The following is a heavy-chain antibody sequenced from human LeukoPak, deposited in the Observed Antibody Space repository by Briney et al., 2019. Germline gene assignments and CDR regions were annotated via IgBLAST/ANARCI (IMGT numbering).Heavy chain of an antibody. CDR1: GGSISSYY. V-gene: IGHV4-59*01. D-gene: IGHD3-22*01. Sequence: SETLSLTCTVSGGSISSYYWSWIRQPPGKGLEGIGYIYYSGSTNYNPSLKSRVTISVDTSKNQFSLKLSSVTAADTAVYYCARSIGSGYYQYYFDYWGQGTLVTVSS. CDR3: ARSIGSGYYQYYFDY. CDR2: IYYSGST. J-gene: IGHJ4*02.